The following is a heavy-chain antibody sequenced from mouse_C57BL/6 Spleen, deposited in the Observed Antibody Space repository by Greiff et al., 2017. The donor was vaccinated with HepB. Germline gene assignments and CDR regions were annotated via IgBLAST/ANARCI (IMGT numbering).Heavy chain of an antibody. D-gene: IGHD1-1*01. V-gene: IGHV1-62-2*01. CDR3: ARHEDYYGSSYWYFDV. J-gene: IGHJ1*03. CDR2: FYPGSGSI. Sequence: VQLQESGAELVKPGASVKLSCKASGYTFTEYTIHWVKQRSGQGLEWIGWFYPGSGSIKYNEKFKDKATLTADKSSSTVYMGLSRLTSEDSAVYFCARHEDYYGSSYWYFDVWGTGTTVTVSS. CDR1: GYTFTEYT.